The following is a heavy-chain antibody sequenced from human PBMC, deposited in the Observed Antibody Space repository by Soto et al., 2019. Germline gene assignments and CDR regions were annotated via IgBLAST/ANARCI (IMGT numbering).Heavy chain of an antibody. V-gene: IGHV1-8*01. CDR2: MNPNSGNT. CDR1: GYTFTSYD. Sequence: QVQLVQSGAEVKKPGASVKVSCKASGYTFTSYDINWVQQATGQGLEWMGWMNPNSGNTGYAQKFQGRVTMTRNTSISTAYMELSSLRSEDTAVYYCARVGCSSTSCPNWFDPWGQGTLVTVSS. D-gene: IGHD2-2*01. J-gene: IGHJ5*02. CDR3: ARVGCSSTSCPNWFDP.